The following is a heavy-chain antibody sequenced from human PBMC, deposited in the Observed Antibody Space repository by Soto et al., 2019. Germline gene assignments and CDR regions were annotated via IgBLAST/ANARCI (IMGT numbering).Heavy chain of an antibody. CDR2: IYSGGST. D-gene: IGHD2-2*01. V-gene: IGHV4-61*01. CDR1: GGFVNSDTHS. J-gene: IGHJ6*02. CDR3: ARFVRSCSATTCSTRADV. Sequence: SETLSLTCTVSGGFVNSDTHSWSWIRQTPGKRLEWIGFIYSGGSTKNPSLRSRATMSVDTSKNQFSLKLRSVIVADTAVYHCARFVRSCSATTCSTRADVWGQGITVTVSS.